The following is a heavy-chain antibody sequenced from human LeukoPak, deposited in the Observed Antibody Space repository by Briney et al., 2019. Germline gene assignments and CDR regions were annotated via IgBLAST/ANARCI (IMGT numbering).Heavy chain of an antibody. J-gene: IGHJ4*02. Sequence: GGSLRLSCAASGFTFSSYAMTWVRQAPGKGLEWVSSISGSGGSTYYADSVKSRFTISKSNSKNTVYLQMNSLRAEDTAVYYCAKVLRGLAYYGDYSDWGQGTLVTVSS. V-gene: IGHV3-23*01. CDR1: GFTFSSYA. D-gene: IGHD4-17*01. CDR2: ISGSGGST. CDR3: AKVLRGLAYYGDYSD.